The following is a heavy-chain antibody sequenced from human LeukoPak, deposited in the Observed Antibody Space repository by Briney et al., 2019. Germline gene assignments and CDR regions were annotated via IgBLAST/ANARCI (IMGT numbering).Heavy chain of an antibody. J-gene: IGHJ3*02. CDR1: GHTFTSYY. CDR2: INPSGGSA. D-gene: IGHD3-22*01. Sequence: GASVKVSCKASGHTFTSYYMHWVRQAPGQGLEWMGIINPSGGSASYAQKFQGRVTMTRDMSTSTVYMELSSLRSEDTAVYYCARGQSYYDSSAYYYEGDAFDIWGQGTMVTVSS. V-gene: IGHV1-46*01. CDR3: ARGQSYYDSSAYYYEGDAFDI.